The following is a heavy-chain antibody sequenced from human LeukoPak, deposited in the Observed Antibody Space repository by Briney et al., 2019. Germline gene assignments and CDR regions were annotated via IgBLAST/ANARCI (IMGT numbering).Heavy chain of an antibody. J-gene: IGHJ4*02. CDR2: INPNSGGT. Sequence: ASVKLSCKASGYTFTGYYMHCVRQAPGQGLEWMGWINPNSGGTNYAQKFQGWVTMTRDTSISTAYMELNRLRSDDTAVYYCARDLSREYSGFTDYWGQGTLVTVSS. V-gene: IGHV1-2*04. D-gene: IGHD5-12*01. CDR3: ARDLSREYSGFTDY. CDR1: GYTFTGYY.